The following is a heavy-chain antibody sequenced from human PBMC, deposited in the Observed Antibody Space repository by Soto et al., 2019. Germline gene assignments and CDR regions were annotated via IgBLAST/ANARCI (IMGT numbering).Heavy chain of an antibody. V-gene: IGHV5-51*01. CDR1: GYNFTSYW. CDR3: ARRGYSYGIYYYGMDV. D-gene: IGHD5-18*01. CDR2: IYPGDSDT. Sequence: PGESLKISCKGSGYNFTSYWIGWVRQMPGKGLEWMGIIYPGDSDTRYSPSFQGQVTISADKSISTAYLQWSSLKASDTAMYYCARRGYSYGIYYYGMDVWGQGTTVTVSS. J-gene: IGHJ6*02.